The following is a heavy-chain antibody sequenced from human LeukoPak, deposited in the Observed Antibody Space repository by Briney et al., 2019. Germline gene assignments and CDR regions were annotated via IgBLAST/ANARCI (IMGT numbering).Heavy chain of an antibody. CDR2: IYYRGST. CDR1: GGSISSDDYY. V-gene: IGHV4-30-4*08. D-gene: IGHD2-2*01. Sequence: ASETLSLTCTVSGGSISSDDYYWGWIRQPPGKGLEWIEYIYYRGSTYYNPSLKSRVTISVDTSKNQFSLKLSSVTAADTAVYYCARTLLPAASNNWFDPWGQGTLVTVSS. J-gene: IGHJ5*02. CDR3: ARTLLPAASNNWFDP.